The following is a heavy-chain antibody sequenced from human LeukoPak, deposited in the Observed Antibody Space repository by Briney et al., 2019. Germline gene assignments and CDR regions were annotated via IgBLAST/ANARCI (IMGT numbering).Heavy chain of an antibody. D-gene: IGHD2-2*02. Sequence: GGSLRLSCTASGFTFGNYAMHWVRQAPGKGLVWVSRLYTDGSYTTYADSVKGRFTISRDNAKSTLYLQMDSLRVDDTAVYYCARESIRQPLGRWGQGTLVTVSS. J-gene: IGHJ5*02. CDR3: ARESIRQPLGR. CDR1: GFTFGNYA. V-gene: IGHV3-74*01. CDR2: LYTDGSYT.